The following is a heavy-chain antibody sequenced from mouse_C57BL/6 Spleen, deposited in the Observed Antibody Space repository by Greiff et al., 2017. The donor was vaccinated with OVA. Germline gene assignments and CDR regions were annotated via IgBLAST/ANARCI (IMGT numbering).Heavy chain of an antibody. J-gene: IGHJ1*03. CDR2: IDPSDSYT. Sequence: QVQLQQPGAELVMPGASVKLSCKASGYTFTSYWMHWVKQRPGQGLEWIGEIDPSDSYTNYNQKFKGKSTLPVDKSSSPAYMQLSSLTSEDSAVYYCARRDFDVWGTGTTVTVSS. CDR1: GYTFTSYW. V-gene: IGHV1-69*01. CDR3: ARRDFDV.